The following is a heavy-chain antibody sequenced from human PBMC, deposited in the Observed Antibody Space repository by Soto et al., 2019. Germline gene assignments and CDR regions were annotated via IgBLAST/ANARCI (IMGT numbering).Heavy chain of an antibody. D-gene: IGHD6-13*01. V-gene: IGHV3-11*01. CDR2: ISSSGSTI. J-gene: IGHJ3*02. CDR3: ARDKRGSSSWYFAFDI. CDR1: GFTFSDYY. Sequence: GGSLRLSCAASGFTFSDYYMSWIRQAPGKGLEWVSYISSSGSTIYYADSVKGRFTISRDNAKNSLYLQMNSLRAEDTAVYYCARDKRGSSSWYFAFDIWGQGTMVTVSS.